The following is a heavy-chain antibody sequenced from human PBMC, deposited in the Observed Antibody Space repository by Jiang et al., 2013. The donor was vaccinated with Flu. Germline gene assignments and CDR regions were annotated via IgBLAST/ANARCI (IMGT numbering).Heavy chain of an antibody. V-gene: IGHV1-58*01. J-gene: IGHJ4*02. Sequence: AEVKKPGTSVKVSCESFGFTFTTSALQWVRQARGQRLEWIGWIVVGSGNTNYAQKLQGRVTMTTDTSTSTAYMELRSLRSDDTAVYYCARGGYDYGEDYFDYWGQGTLVTVSS. CDR2: IVVGSGNT. CDR1: GFTFTTSA. CDR3: ARGGYDYGEDYFDY. D-gene: IGHD4-17*01.